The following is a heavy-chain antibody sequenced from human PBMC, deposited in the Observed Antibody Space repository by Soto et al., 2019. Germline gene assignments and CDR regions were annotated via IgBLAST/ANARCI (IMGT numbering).Heavy chain of an antibody. CDR3: ARVMGAFWHGSYLDN. Sequence: QVQLVESGGGVVQPGKSLRLSCAASGFTFSSDAMHWVRQAPGKGLEWVAVISYDGSSQYYADSVKGRFTISRDNSEKTLFLQMNSLRAEDTAVYYCARVMGAFWHGSYLDNWGQGTLVTVSS. CDR2: ISYDGSSQ. V-gene: IGHV3-30-3*01. CDR1: GFTFSSDA. D-gene: IGHD3-3*01. J-gene: IGHJ4*02.